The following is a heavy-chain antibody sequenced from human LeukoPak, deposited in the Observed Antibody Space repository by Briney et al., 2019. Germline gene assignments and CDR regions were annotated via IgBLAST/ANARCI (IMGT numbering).Heavy chain of an antibody. CDR1: GFTFSSYG. J-gene: IGHJ4*02. CDR3: ARDRGYFDN. Sequence: GGSLRLSCAASGFTFSSYGMHWVRQAPGKGLEWVSLIWYDGSNKYYADSVKGRFTISRDNSKNTLYLQMNSLRAEDTAMYYCARDRGYFDNWGQGTLVTVSS. CDR2: IWYDGSNK. V-gene: IGHV3-33*01.